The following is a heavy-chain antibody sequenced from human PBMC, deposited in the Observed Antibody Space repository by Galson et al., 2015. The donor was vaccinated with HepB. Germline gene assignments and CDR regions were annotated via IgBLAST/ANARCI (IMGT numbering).Heavy chain of an antibody. J-gene: IGHJ4*02. CDR1: GGTFSSYA. D-gene: IGHD3-22*01. V-gene: IGHV1-69*13. Sequence: SVKVSCKASGGTFSSYAISWVRQAPGQGLEWMGGIIPIFGTANYAQKFQGRVTITADESTSTAYMELSSLRSEDTAVYYCAIYDSSVRGYFDYWGQGTLVTVSS. CDR2: IIPIFGTA. CDR3: AIYDSSVRGYFDY.